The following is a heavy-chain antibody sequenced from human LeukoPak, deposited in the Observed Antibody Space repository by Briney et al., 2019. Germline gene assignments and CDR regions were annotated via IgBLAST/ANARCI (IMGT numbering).Heavy chain of an antibody. Sequence: ASVKVSCKASGYTFTSYGINWVRQAPGQGLEWMGWTRAYNGNTNYAQKLQGRVTMTTDTSTSTAYMELRSLTSDDTAVYYCARGPGGRRGYYPLEDYYYYHYMDVWGKGTTVTVSS. CDR1: GYTFTSYG. CDR3: ARGPGGRRGYYPLEDYYYYHYMDV. J-gene: IGHJ6*03. V-gene: IGHV1-18*01. D-gene: IGHD3-22*01. CDR2: TRAYNGNT.